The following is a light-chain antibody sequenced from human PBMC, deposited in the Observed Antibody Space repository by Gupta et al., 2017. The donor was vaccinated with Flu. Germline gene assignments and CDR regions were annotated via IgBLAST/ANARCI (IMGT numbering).Light chain of an antibody. CDR3: QPYGSSRT. CDR1: QSLSSSQ. V-gene: IGKV3-20*01. J-gene: IGKJ1*01. Sequence: EIVLTQSPGSLSLSPGERAALSCRASQSLSSSQLAWYQQKPGQAPRLLIYGASRRATGIPDRFSGSGSGTDFILTISRLEPEDFAVYYCQPYGSSRTFGQGTKVEIK. CDR2: GAS.